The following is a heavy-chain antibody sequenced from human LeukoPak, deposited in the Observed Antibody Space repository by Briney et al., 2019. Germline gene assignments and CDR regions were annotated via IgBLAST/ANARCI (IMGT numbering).Heavy chain of an antibody. J-gene: IGHJ4*02. CDR1: GFTVSSNE. CDR2: ISGGST. CDR3: ARDPSLVYDYVWGSYRSRTLDY. V-gene: IGHV3-38-3*01. Sequence: GGSLRLSCAASGFTVSSNEMSWVRQAPGKGLEWVSSISGGSTYYADSWKGRFTISRDNAKNSLYLQMNSLRAEDTAVYYCARDPSLVYDYVWGSYRSRTLDYWGQGTLVTVSS. D-gene: IGHD3-16*02.